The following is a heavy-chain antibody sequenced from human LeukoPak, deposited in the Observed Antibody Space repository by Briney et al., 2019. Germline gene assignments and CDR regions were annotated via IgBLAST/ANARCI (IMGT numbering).Heavy chain of an antibody. J-gene: IGHJ4*02. CDR2: IRSKANSYAT. D-gene: IGHD1-26*01. CDR1: GFTFSGSA. Sequence: GGSLRLSRAASGFTFSGSAMHWVRHASGKGLEWVGRIRSKANSYATAYAASGTGRFTMSRDDSKNTAYLQMNSLKPEDTAVYYCTSGSGSYPYWGQGTLVTVSS. V-gene: IGHV3-73*01. CDR3: TSGSGSYPY.